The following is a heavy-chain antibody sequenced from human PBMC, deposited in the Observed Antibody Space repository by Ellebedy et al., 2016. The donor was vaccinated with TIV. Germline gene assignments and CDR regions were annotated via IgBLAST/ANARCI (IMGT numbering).Heavy chain of an antibody. CDR2: VYYSGSP. V-gene: IGHV4-38-2*02. J-gene: IGHJ4*02. D-gene: IGHD3-9*01. CDR1: GYSIRSGYY. CDR3: ARIDSWQPIDD. Sequence: MPSETLSLTCTVSGYSIRSGYYWAWIRQPPGKGLEWIGSVYYSGSPYYNPSFKSRVTLSADTSKNQFSLNLRTVTAADTAVYYCARIDSWQPIDDWGQGILVTISS.